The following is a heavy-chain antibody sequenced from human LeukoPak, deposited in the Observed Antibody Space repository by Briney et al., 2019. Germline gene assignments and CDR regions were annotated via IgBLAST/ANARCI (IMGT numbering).Heavy chain of an antibody. CDR3: ARESGYDILTAQMDV. CDR1: GYTFTSYG. J-gene: IGHJ6*04. D-gene: IGHD3-9*01. CDR2: IIPIFGTA. V-gene: IGHV1-69*13. Sequence: SVKVSCKASGYTFTSYGISWVRQAPGQGLEWMGGIIPIFGTANYAQKFQGRVTITADESTSTAYMELSSLRSEDTAVYYCARESGYDILTAQMDVWGKGTTVTISS.